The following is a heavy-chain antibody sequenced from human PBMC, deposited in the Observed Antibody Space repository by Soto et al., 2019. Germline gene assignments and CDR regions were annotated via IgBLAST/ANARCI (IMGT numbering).Heavy chain of an antibody. Sequence: TLSLTCAVYGGSFSGYYWSWIRQPPGKGLEWIGEFNHSGSTNYNPSLKSRFTISVDTSKNQFSLKLSSVTAADTAVYYCARGLGGVTAAGNSSVDFDYWGQGTLVTVSS. CDR3: ARGLGGVTAAGNSSVDFDY. J-gene: IGHJ4*02. V-gene: IGHV4-34*01. D-gene: IGHD6-13*01. CDR1: GGSFSGYY. CDR2: FNHSGST.